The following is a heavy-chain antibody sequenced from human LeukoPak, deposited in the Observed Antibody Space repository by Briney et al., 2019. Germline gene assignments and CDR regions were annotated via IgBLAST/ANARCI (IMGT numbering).Heavy chain of an antibody. D-gene: IGHD3-9*01. J-gene: IGHJ4*02. CDR2: IGAYNGNT. CDR1: GYTFTSYG. V-gene: IGHV1-18*01. Sequence: ASVKVSCKASGYTFTSYGISWVRQAPGQGLEWMGWIGAYNGNTNYAQKLQGRVTMTTDTSTSTAYMELRSLRSDDTAVYYCARVGGLRYFDWLSKVDYWGQGTLVTVSS. CDR3: ARVGGLRYFDWLSKVDY.